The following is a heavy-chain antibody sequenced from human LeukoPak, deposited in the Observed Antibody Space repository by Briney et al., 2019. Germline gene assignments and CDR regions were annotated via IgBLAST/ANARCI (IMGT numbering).Heavy chain of an antibody. D-gene: IGHD3-22*01. J-gene: IGHJ4*02. Sequence: ASVKVSCKASGGTFSSYAISWARQAPGQGLEWMGRIIPIFGTANYAQKFQGRVTITTDESTSTAYMELSSLRSEDTAVYYCARGYYYDSSGYYTPVYYFDYWGQGTLVTVSS. V-gene: IGHV1-69*05. CDR2: IIPIFGTA. CDR1: GGTFSSYA. CDR3: ARGYYYDSSGYYTPVYYFDY.